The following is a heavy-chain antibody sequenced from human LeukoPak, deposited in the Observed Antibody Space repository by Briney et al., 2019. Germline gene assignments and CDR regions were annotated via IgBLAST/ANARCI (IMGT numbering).Heavy chain of an antibody. CDR1: GFTFSSYG. J-gene: IGHJ4*02. D-gene: IGHD3-10*01. CDR2: ISYDGSNK. Sequence: PGRSLRLSCAASGFTFSSYGMHWVRQAPGKGLEWVAVISYDGSNKYYADSVKGRFTISRDNSKNTLYLQMNSLRAEDTAVYYCAKGAHYYYGSGRTEIDYWGQGTLVTVSS. V-gene: IGHV3-30*18. CDR3: AKGAHYYYGSGRTEIDY.